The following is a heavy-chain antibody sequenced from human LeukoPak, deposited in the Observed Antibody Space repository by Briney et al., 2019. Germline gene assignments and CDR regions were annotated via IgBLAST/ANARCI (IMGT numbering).Heavy chain of an antibody. CDR1: GGSISSGTYY. CDR2: IHTSGST. Sequence: SQTLSLTRTVSGGSISSGTYYWSWIRQPAGKGLEWIGRIHTSGSTNYNPSLQSRVTISVDTSKNQFSLKLSSVTAADTAVYYCARHATIENYWYFDLWGRGTLVTVSS. J-gene: IGHJ2*01. D-gene: IGHD4/OR15-4a*01. V-gene: IGHV4-61*02. CDR3: ARHATIENYWYFDL.